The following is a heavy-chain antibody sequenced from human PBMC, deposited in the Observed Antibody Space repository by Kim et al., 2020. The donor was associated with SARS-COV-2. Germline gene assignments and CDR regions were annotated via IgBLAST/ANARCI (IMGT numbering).Heavy chain of an antibody. CDR3: TAGLVAAYFDY. V-gene: IGHV3-66*01. CDR2: T. J-gene: IGHJ4*02. D-gene: IGHD2-8*02. Sequence: TYYADSVKGRFTISRDTSKNTLYLQMNSLRAEDTAVYYCTAGLVAAYFDYWGQGTLVTVSS.